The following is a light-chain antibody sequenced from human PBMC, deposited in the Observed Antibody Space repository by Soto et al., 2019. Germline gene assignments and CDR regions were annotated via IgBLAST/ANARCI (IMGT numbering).Light chain of an antibody. V-gene: IGKV3-15*01. CDR3: QQYNKWPPWT. Sequence: DIVMTQSPATLSVSPGERATLSCRASENIRSNLAWYQQRPGQAPRLLIYDASARAAGTPARFSGSGSGTDFTLTISSLQSEDSAVYFCQQYNKWPPWTFGQGTKVDIK. CDR1: ENIRSN. CDR2: DAS. J-gene: IGKJ1*01.